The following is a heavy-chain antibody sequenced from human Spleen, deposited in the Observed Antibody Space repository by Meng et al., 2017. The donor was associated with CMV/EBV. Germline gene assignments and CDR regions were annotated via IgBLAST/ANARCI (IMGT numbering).Heavy chain of an antibody. CDR1: GFTFSSYW. V-gene: IGHV3-7*01. D-gene: IGHD2-2*01. CDR2: IKQDGSEK. CDR3: AKDKSCSSSDCPFYHYYGLDV. J-gene: IGHJ6*02. Sequence: GGSLRLSCAASGFTFSSYWMSWVRQAPGKGLEWVANIKQDGSEKYYVDSVKGRFTISRDNAKNSLYLQMDSLRAEDTGVYYCAKDKSCSSSDCPFYHYYGLDVWGQGTTVTVSS.